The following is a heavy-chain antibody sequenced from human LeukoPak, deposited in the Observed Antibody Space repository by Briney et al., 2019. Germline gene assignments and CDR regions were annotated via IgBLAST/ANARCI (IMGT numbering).Heavy chain of an antibody. D-gene: IGHD3-10*01. CDR1: GFTFSRYT. Sequence: GGSLRLSCAASGFTFSRYTMTWVRQAPGKGLEWVSGISDRGHRTYYADSVKGRFTISRDNSKNTLYLQMNSLRAEDTAFYYCARDLSGGSGSYSDYWGQGTLVIVSS. CDR3: ARDLSGGSGSYSDY. CDR2: ISDRGHRT. J-gene: IGHJ4*02. V-gene: IGHV3-23*01.